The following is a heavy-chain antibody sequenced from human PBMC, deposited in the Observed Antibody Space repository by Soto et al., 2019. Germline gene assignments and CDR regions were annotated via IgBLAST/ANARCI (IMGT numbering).Heavy chain of an antibody. CDR3: AHSRVHYQLPYYYYSYYYMDV. V-gene: IGHV2-5*02. Sequence: GSGPTLVNPTQTLTLTCTFSGFSLSTSGVGVGWIRQPPGKALEWLALIYWDDDKRYSPSLKSRLTSTKDTSKNQVVLTMTNMDPVDTATYYCAHSRVHYQLPYYYYSYYYMDVWGKGTTVTVSS. CDR2: IYWDDDK. D-gene: IGHD2-2*01. J-gene: IGHJ6*03. CDR1: GFSLSTSGVG.